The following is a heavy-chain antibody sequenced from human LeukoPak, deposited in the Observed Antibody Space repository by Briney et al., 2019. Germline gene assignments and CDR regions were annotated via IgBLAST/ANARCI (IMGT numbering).Heavy chain of an antibody. D-gene: IGHD1-26*01. Sequence: GGSLRLSCAPSGFTFSSYAMSWVRQAPGKGLEWVSAISGSGGSTYYAVSVKGRFTISRDNSKNTLYLQMNSLRAEDTAVYYCAKSKLWELLPFDYWGQGTLVTVSS. CDR2: ISGSGGST. CDR3: AKSKLWELLPFDY. CDR1: GFTFSSYA. V-gene: IGHV3-23*01. J-gene: IGHJ4*02.